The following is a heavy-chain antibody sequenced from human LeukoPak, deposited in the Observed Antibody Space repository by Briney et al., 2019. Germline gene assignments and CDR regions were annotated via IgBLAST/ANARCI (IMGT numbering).Heavy chain of an antibody. D-gene: IGHD2-2*01. Sequence: SETLSLTCTVSGGSINSHYWSWIRRPPGRGLEWIAYLSHSGSSDSNPSLTSRVTTLVDTSKNQFSLKLTSVTAADTAVYYCARARYANAWYAFDIWGHGTMVTVSS. CDR3: ARARYANAWYAFDI. CDR2: LSHSGSS. V-gene: IGHV4-59*11. J-gene: IGHJ3*02. CDR1: GGSINSHY.